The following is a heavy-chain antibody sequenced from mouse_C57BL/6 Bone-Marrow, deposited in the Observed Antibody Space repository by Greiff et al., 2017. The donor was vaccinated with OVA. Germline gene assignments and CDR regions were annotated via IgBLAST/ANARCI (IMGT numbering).Heavy chain of an antibody. CDR2: IYPRSGNT. J-gene: IGHJ1*03. CDR3: ARLGYGYHWYFDV. CDR1: GYTFTSYG. V-gene: IGHV1-81*01. D-gene: IGHD2-2*01. Sequence: VQLQQSGAELARPGASVKLSCKASGYTFTSYGISWVKQRTGQGLEWIGEIYPRSGNTYYNEKFKGKATLTADKSSSTAYMGLRSLTSEDSAVYFCARLGYGYHWYFDVWGTGTTVTVSS.